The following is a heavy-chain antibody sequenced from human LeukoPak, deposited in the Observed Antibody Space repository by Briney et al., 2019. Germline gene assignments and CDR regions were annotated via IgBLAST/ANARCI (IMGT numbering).Heavy chain of an antibody. CDR2: IYHSGST. D-gene: IGHD3-10*01. J-gene: IGHJ6*02. CDR3: ARDTLSRGYYYGMDV. Sequence: SETLSLTCAVSGGSISSGGYSWSWIRQPPGKGLEWIGSIYHSGSTYYNPSLKSRVTISVDTSKNQFSLKLSSVTAADTAVYYCARDTLSRGYYYGMDVWGQGTTVTVSS. CDR1: GGSISSGGYS. V-gene: IGHV4-39*07.